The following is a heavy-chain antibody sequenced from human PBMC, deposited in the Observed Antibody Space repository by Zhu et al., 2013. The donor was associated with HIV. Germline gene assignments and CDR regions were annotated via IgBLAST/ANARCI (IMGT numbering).Heavy chain of an antibody. CDR2: ISTYNGNT. CDR3: ARSPRGDAFDI. Sequence: QVQLVQSGAEVKKPGASVKVSCKASGYTFTINGISWVRQAPGQGLEWMGWISTYNGNTNYAQKLQGRVTMTTDTSTSTVSMELKSLRSDDTAVYYCARSPRGDAFDIWGQGTVVTVSS. J-gene: IGHJ3*02. CDR1: GYTFTING. V-gene: IGHV1-18*01.